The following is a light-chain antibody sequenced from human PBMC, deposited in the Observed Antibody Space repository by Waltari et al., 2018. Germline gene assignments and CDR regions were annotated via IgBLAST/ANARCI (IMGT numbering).Light chain of an antibody. J-gene: IGLJ3*02. V-gene: IGLV7-43*01. CDR3: LLYYGDSGV. CDR2: STN. CDR1: TGPVTNRSF. Sequence: QTVVTQEPSLTVSPGGTVTPTRASRTGPVTNRSFPNWFRQKPGQAPRPLIYSTNNKHSWTPARFSGSLLGGRAALTLSGVRPEDEADYYCLLYYGDSGVFGGGTKLTVL.